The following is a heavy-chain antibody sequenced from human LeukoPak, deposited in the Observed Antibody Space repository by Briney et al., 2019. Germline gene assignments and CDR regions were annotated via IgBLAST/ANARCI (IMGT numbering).Heavy chain of an antibody. CDR2: IYYSGST. V-gene: IGHV4-30-4*01. CDR3: ARGNVLLWFGEVGNSEDFDY. CDR1: GGSISSGDYY. J-gene: IGHJ4*02. D-gene: IGHD3-10*01. Sequence: PSETLSLTCTVSGGSISSGDYYWSWIRQPPGKGLEWIGYIYYSGSTYYNPSLKSRVTISVDTSKNQFSLKLSSVTAADTAVYYCARGNVLLWFGEVGNSEDFDYWGQGTLVTVSS.